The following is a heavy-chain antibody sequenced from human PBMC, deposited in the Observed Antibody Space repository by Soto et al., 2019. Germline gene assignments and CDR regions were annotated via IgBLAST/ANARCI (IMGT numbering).Heavy chain of an antibody. J-gene: IGHJ3*02. Sequence: ASVKVSCKASGYTFTGYYMHWVRQAPGQGLEWMGWINPNSGGINYAQKFQGWVTMTRDTSISTAYMELSRLRSDDTAVYYCARGGSGGSCYDIRGQGTMVTVAS. CDR3: ARGGSGGSCYDI. CDR2: INPNSGGI. V-gene: IGHV1-2*04. CDR1: GYTFTGYY. D-gene: IGHD2-15*01.